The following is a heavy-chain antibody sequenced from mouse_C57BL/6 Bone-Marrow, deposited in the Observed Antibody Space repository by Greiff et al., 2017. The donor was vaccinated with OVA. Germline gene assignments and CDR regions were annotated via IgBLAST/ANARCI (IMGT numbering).Heavy chain of an antibody. J-gene: IGHJ4*01. CDR2: INPGSGGT. Sequence: QVQLQQSGAELVRPGTSVKVSCKASGYAFTNYLIEWVKQRPEQGLEWIGVINPGSGGTNYNEKFKGKATLTADKSSSTAYMQLSSLTSEDSAVYFCARFGGLRRLYAMDYWGQGTSVTVSS. V-gene: IGHV1-54*01. D-gene: IGHD2-4*01. CDR1: GYAFTNYL. CDR3: ARFGGLRRLYAMDY.